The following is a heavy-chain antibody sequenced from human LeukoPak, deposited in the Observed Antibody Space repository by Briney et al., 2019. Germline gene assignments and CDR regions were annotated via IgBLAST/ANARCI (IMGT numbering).Heavy chain of an antibody. Sequence: GGSLSLSCAASGFTFSSYRMNWDRQAPGKGLEWVPSISSSSSYIYYADSVKRRFTISRDNAKNSLYLQMNSLRAEDTAVSSCARDQWELPTGDYYYGMDVWGQGTTGTVSS. V-gene: IGHV3-21*01. J-gene: IGHJ6*02. CDR3: ARDQWELPTGDYYYGMDV. CDR1: GFTFSSYR. D-gene: IGHD1-26*01. CDR2: ISSSSSYI.